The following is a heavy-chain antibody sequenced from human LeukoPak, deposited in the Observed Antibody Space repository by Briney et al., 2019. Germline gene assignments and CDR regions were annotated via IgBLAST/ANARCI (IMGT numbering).Heavy chain of an antibody. J-gene: IGHJ2*01. D-gene: IGHD3-22*01. V-gene: IGHV3-64D*06. CDR1: GFTFSSYA. CDR3: VKDRLGLFWYFDL. CDR2: ISSNGGST. Sequence: PGGSLRLSCSASGFTFSSYAMHWVRQAPGKGLEYVSAISSNGGSTYYADSVKGRFTISRDNSKNTLYLQMSSLRAEDTAVHYCVKDRLGLFWYFDLWGRGTLVTVSS.